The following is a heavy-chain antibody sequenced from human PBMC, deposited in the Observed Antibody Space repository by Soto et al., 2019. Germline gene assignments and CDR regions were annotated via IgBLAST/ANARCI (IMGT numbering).Heavy chain of an antibody. CDR1: GFSLSNALMG. CDR3: ARIRDPVVTTIRWYCDL. D-gene: IGHD2-21*02. J-gene: IGHJ2*01. CDR2: IFSNDET. V-gene: IGHV2-26*01. Sequence: QVTLKESGPVLVKPTETLTLTCTVSGFSLSNALMGVSWIRQSPGKALEWLAHIFSNDETSYSTSLKSRLTISKDTSKSQVVLTMTNMDPVDTATYYCARIRDPVVTTIRWYCDLWGRGTLVTVSS.